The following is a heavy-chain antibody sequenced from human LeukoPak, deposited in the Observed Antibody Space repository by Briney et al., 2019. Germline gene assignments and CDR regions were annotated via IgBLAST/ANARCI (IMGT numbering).Heavy chain of an antibody. CDR2: ISYDGSNK. V-gene: IGHV3-30-3*01. J-gene: IGHJ4*02. D-gene: IGHD3-22*01. Sequence: LRLSCAASGFTFSSYAMHWVRQAPGKGLEWVAVISYDGSNKYYADSVKGRFTISRDNSKNTLYLQMNSLRAEDTAVYYCASPTQYYYDSSGYPDWGQGTLVTVSS. CDR1: GFTFSSYA. CDR3: ASPTQYYYDSSGYPD.